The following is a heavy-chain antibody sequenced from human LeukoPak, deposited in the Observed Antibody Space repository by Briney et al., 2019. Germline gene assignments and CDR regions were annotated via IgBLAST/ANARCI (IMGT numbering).Heavy chain of an antibody. Sequence: TGGSLRLSCVVSGFTVSNNYMSWVRQAPGKGLEWVSVVYSGDNTYYADSVKGRFTISRDNSKNTLYLQMNSLRAEDTAVYYCARDREPGTSASRFDYWGQGTLVTVSS. CDR1: GFTVSNNY. CDR3: ARDREPGTSASRFDY. D-gene: IGHD2-8*02. CDR2: VYSGDNT. V-gene: IGHV3-53*01. J-gene: IGHJ4*02.